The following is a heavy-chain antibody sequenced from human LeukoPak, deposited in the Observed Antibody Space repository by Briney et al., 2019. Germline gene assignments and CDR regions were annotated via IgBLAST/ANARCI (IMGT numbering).Heavy chain of an antibody. CDR1: GYTFTGYY. D-gene: IGHD1-1*01. CDR2: INPNSGGT. J-gene: IGHJ4*02. CDR3: ARFPTTPDSDY. Sequence: ASVKVSCKASGYTFTGYYMHWVRQAPGQGLEWMGWINPNSGGTNHAQKFQGRVTMTRDTSISTAYMELSRLRSDDTAVYYCARFPTTPDSDYWGQGTLVTVSS. V-gene: IGHV1-2*02.